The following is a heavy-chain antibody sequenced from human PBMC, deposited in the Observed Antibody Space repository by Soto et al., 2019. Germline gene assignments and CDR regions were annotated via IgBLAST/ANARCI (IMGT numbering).Heavy chain of an antibody. CDR1: GFTFSDHY. CDR2: SRNKATSYST. Sequence: EVQLVESGGGLVQPGGSLRLSCAASGFTFSDHYMDWVRRAPGKGLEWVGRSRNKATSYSTEYAASVKGRFTISRDESKNSLYLQMNSLKTEDTAVYYCARFSGSYTRGLDYWGQGTLVTVSS. V-gene: IGHV3-72*01. J-gene: IGHJ4*02. CDR3: ARFSGSYTRGLDY. D-gene: IGHD1-26*01.